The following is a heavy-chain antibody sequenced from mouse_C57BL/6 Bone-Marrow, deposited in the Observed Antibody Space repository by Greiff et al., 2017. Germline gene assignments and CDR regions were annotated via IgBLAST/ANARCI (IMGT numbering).Heavy chain of an antibody. CDR2: ISSGSSTI. J-gene: IGHJ4*01. CDR1: GFTFSDYG. Sequence: EVQLVESGGGLVKPGGSLKLSCAASGFTFSDYGMHWVRQAPEKGLEWVAYISSGSSTIYYADTVKGRFTISRDKAKNTLFLQMTSLRSEDTAMYYCATRRYYYAMDYWGQGTSVTVSS. V-gene: IGHV5-17*01. CDR3: ATRRYYYAMDY.